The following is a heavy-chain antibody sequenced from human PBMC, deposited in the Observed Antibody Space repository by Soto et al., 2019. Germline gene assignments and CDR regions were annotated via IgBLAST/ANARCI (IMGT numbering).Heavy chain of an antibody. CDR2: IYYSGST. Sequence: SETLSLTCAVYGGSFSGYYWSWIRQPPGKGLEWIGYIYYSGSTNYNPSLKSRVTISVDTSKNQFSLKLSSVTAADTAVYYCARGARRADAFDIWGQGTMVTVSS. CDR1: GGSFSGYY. V-gene: IGHV4-59*01. CDR3: ARGARRADAFDI. J-gene: IGHJ3*02.